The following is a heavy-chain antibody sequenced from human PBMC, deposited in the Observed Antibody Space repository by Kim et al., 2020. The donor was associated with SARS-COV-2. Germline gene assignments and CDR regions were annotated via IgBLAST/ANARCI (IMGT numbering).Heavy chain of an antibody. CDR1: GFTFSSYA. V-gene: IGHV3-30*04. D-gene: IGHD2-15*01. CDR3: ARGLCSGGSCAGDY. J-gene: IGHJ4*02. Sequence: GGSLRLSCAASGFTFSSYAMHWVRQAPGKGLEWVAVISYDGSNKYYADSVKGRFTISRDNSKNTLYLQMNSLRAEDTAVYYCARGLCSGGSCAGDYWGQGTLVTVSS. CDR2: ISYDGSNK.